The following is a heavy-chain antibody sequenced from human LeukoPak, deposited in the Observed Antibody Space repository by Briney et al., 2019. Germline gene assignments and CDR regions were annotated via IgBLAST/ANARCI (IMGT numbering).Heavy chain of an antibody. CDR3: ARRYSGSYWNRFDP. CDR1: GYSFPNHW. J-gene: IGHJ5*02. D-gene: IGHD1-26*01. CDR2: INLGDSET. V-gene: IGHV5-51*01. Sequence: GESLKISCKDSGYSFPNHWIGWVRQMPGNGLEWMGVINLGDSETRYSPSFQGQVTISGDRSIRTAYLQLSSLKASDSAMYYCARRYSGSYWNRFDPWGQGTLVTVSS.